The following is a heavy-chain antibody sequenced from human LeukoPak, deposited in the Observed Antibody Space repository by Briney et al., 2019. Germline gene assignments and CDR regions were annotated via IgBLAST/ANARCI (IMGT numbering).Heavy chain of an antibody. CDR1: GFTFNNYG. V-gene: IGHV3-23*01. Sequence: GGSLRLSCASSGFTFNNYGMSWVRLAPGEWLEWVSGISSSGDNPNYEASVKGRFTISRDSSRDTLYLQMNSLRAEDTAVYYCAKSRSAVAVAGSNYWGQGTLVTVSS. CDR2: ISSSGDNP. CDR3: AKSRSAVAVAGSNY. J-gene: IGHJ4*02. D-gene: IGHD6-19*01.